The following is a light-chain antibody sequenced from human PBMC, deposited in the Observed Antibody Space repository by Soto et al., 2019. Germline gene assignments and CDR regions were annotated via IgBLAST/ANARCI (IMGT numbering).Light chain of an antibody. CDR3: QQYNNLPLT. V-gene: IGKV3-15*01. CDR1: QSVSSL. J-gene: IGKJ4*01. Sequence: VMTQSPATLSVSPGERATLSCRASQSVSSLLAWYQQKPGQAPRLLIYGASTRATGIPDRFSASGSGTEFALTISSLQSGDFAVYYCQQYNNLPLTFGGGTKVEIK. CDR2: GAS.